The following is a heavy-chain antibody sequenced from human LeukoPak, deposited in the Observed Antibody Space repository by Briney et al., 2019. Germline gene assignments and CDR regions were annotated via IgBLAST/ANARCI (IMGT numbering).Heavy chain of an antibody. V-gene: IGHV3-48*03. CDR2: ISSSGSTI. CDR3: AKDLSSGSRRAY. Sequence: PGGSLRLSCAVSGFTFSSYEMNWVRQAPGKGLEWVSYISSSGSTIYYTDSVKGRFTISRDNAKNTLYLQMNSLRAEDTGVYYCAKDLSSGSRRAYWGQGTLVTVSS. D-gene: IGHD6-19*01. CDR1: GFTFSSYE. J-gene: IGHJ4*02.